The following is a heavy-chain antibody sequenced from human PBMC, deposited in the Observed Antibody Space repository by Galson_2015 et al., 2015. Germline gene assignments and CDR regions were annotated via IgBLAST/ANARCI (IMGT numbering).Heavy chain of an antibody. CDR1: GFTFSDYF. J-gene: IGHJ4*02. V-gene: IGHV3-11*01. Sequence: SLRLSCAASGFTFSDYFMTWVRQAPGEGLEWVSYISISRFTVYYADSVKGRFTISRDNARNSVYLQMNSLRAEDTAVYYCARGNQYGGSGVDSWAQGTLVTVSS. CDR3: ARGNQYGGSGVDS. CDR2: ISISRFTV. D-gene: IGHD4-23*01.